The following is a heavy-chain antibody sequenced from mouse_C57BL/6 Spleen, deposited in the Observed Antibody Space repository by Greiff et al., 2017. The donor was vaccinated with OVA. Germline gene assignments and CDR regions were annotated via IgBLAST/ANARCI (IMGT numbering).Heavy chain of an antibody. Sequence: QVQLQQPGAELVRPGSSVKLSCKASGYTFTSYWMDWVKQRPGQGLEWIGNIYPSDSETHYNQKFKDKATLTVDKSSSTAYMQLSSLTSEDSAVYYCASLTGAAWFAYWGQGTLGTVS. CDR3: ASLTGAAWFAY. V-gene: IGHV1-61*01. J-gene: IGHJ3*01. CDR2: IYPSDSET. CDR1: GYTFTSYW. D-gene: IGHD4-1*01.